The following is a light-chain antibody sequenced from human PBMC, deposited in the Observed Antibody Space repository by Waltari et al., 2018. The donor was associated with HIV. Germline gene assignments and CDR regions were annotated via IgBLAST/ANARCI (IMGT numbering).Light chain of an antibody. CDR1: HDVSNNY. CDR3: QQYHVTPFT. V-gene: IGKV3-20*01. CDR2: GAS. J-gene: IGKJ5*01. Sequence: IVLTQSPGTLPLSPGERATPPCRASHDVSNNYLVWYQQIPGQAPMLLIYGASSRATGIPDRFSGSGSGTDFTLTISRLEPEDFAVYYCQQYHVTPFTFGQGTRLEIK.